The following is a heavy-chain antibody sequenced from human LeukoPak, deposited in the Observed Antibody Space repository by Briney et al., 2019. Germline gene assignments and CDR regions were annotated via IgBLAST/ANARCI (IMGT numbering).Heavy chain of an antibody. CDR1: GGSFSGYY. V-gene: IGHV4-34*01. Sequence: SETLSLTCAVYGGSFSGYYWSWIRQPPGKGLEWIGEINHSGSTNYNPSLKSRVTISVDTSKNQFSLKLSSVTAADTAVYYCARGLVHSYDYGGRDYWGQGTLVTVSS. CDR3: ARGLVHSYDYGGRDY. J-gene: IGHJ4*02. D-gene: IGHD4-23*01. CDR2: INHSGST.